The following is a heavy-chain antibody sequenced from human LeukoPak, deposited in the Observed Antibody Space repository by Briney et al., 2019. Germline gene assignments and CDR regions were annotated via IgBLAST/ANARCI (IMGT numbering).Heavy chain of an antibody. J-gene: IGHJ4*02. Sequence: ASVKVSCKASGYTFSSYDINWVRQATGQGLEWMGWMNPNSGNTGYAQKFQGRVTMTRNTSISTAYMELSSLRSEDTAVYYCARGQKSALTYGSGTYAYYFDYWGQGTLVTLSS. CDR2: MNPNSGNT. CDR3: ARGQKSALTYGSGTYAYYFDY. D-gene: IGHD3-10*01. V-gene: IGHV1-8*01. CDR1: GYTFSSYD.